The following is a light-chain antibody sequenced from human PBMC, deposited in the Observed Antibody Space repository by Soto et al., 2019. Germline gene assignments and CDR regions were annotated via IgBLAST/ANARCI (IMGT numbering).Light chain of an antibody. Sequence: EIVITHSPATLAVSPGDRTTLSLRARQSVSSSLAWYQQIPGQAPRLLIYDASTRATGIPARFGGSGSGTEFTLTISSLQSEDFAVYYCQQYNNWPPLTFGGGTKVDIK. V-gene: IGKV3-15*01. CDR1: QSVSSS. J-gene: IGKJ4*01. CDR3: QQYNNWPPLT. CDR2: DAS.